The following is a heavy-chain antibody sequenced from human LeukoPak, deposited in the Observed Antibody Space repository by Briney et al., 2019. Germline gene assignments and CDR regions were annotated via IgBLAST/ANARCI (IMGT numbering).Heavy chain of an antibody. D-gene: IGHD1-26*01. Sequence: SETLSLTCTVSDGSIKTNYWWTWVRQPPGKGLEWIGYVYYSGSTNYNPSLKSRVTISVDTSKNQFSLKLTSVTAADTAVYYCARGDSGSFSQFDCWGQGTLVTVSS. J-gene: IGHJ4*02. CDR1: DGSIKTNYW. CDR2: VYYSGST. CDR3: ARGDSGSFSQFDC. V-gene: IGHV4-59*01.